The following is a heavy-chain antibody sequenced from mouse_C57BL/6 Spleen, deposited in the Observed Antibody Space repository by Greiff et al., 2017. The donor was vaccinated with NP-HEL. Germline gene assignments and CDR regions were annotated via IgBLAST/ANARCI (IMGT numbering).Heavy chain of an antibody. Sequence: EVKVEESGGGLVQPGGSLSLSCAASGFTFTDYYMSWVRQPPGKALEWLGFIRNKANGYTTEYSASVKGRFTISRDNSQSILYLQMNALRAEDSATYYCARSKRSFFDYWGQGTTLTVSS. V-gene: IGHV7-3*01. CDR3: ARSKRSFFDY. CDR1: GFTFTDYY. CDR2: IRNKANGYTT. J-gene: IGHJ2*01. D-gene: IGHD1-1*01.